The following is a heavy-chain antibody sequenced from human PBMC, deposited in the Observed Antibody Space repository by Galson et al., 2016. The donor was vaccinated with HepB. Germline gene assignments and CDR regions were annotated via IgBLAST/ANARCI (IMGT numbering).Heavy chain of an antibody. D-gene: IGHD3-22*01. CDR3: TRDGTLRPLGY. V-gene: IGHV3-7*03. J-gene: IGHJ4*02. CDR1: GFSVGSYW. CDR2: IKPDGSEK. Sequence: SLRLSCAGSGFSVGSYWMSWVRQSPGKGLEWVANIKPDGSEKYYVDSVEGRFTISRDNAKNSLYLQMNSLRGEDTALYYCTRDGTLRPLGYWGQGTLVTVSS.